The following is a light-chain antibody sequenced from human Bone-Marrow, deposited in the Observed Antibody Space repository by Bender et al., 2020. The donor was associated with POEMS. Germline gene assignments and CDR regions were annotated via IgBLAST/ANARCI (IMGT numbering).Light chain of an antibody. CDR2: SNN. CDR1: SSNFGNNA. V-gene: IGLV1-44*01. CDR3: SSWDDSLSGWV. J-gene: IGLJ3*02. Sequence: ISCSGTSSNFGNNAANWYQHVPGTAPKLLIYSNNQRPSGVPDRFSASTSGTSASLAISGLHSDDEADYYCSSWDDSLSGWVFGGGTKLTVL.